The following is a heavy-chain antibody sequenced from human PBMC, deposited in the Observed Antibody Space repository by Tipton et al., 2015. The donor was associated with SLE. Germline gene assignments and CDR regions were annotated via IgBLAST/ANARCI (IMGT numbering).Heavy chain of an antibody. CDR1: GGSIDYHY. CDR2: IHYSGKT. J-gene: IGHJ4*02. Sequence: LRLSCTVSGGSIDYHYWSWIRQTPGKGLEYIGFIHYSGKTDSHPSLKRRVTMSVDTSKNQFSLRLSSVTTADTAVYYCARGGGSYYDYWGQGTLVTVSS. D-gene: IGHD1-26*01. CDR3: ARGGGSYYDY. V-gene: IGHV4-59*11.